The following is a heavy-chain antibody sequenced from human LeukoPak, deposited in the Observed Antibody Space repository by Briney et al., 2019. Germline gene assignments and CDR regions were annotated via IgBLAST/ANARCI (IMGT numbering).Heavy chain of an antibody. CDR2: LSASGDYT. CDR3: AKEQPTIKFPFDN. J-gene: IGHJ4*02. D-gene: IGHD5-24*01. V-gene: IGHV3-23*01. Sequence: GGSLRLSCAGSGFTFSTYDMGWVRQAPGTGLEWVSALSASGDYTEYADSVKGRFTISRDNSQNTLFLQMNSLRAEDTAVYYCAKEQPTIKFPFDNWGQGTLVTVSP. CDR1: GFTFSTYD.